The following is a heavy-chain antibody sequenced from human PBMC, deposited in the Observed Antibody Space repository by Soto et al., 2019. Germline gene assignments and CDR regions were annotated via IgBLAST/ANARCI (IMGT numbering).Heavy chain of an antibody. J-gene: IGHJ5*02. V-gene: IGHV4-30-4*01. CDR3: ARDFRRNWFDP. CDR2: IYYSGST. CDR1: GGSISSGDYY. Sequence: KSSETLSLTCTVSGGSISSGDYYWSWIRQPPGKGLEWIGYIYYSGSTYYNPSLKSRVTISVDTSKNQFSLKLSSVTAADTAVYYCARDFRRNWFDPWGQGTLVTVSS.